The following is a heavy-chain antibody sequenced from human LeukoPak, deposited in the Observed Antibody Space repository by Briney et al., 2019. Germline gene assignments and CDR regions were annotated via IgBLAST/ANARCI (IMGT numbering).Heavy chain of an antibody. D-gene: IGHD3-22*01. CDR3: ARAQGDSSGYWDC. V-gene: IGHV6-1*01. CDR2: TYYRSKWYN. Sequence: SQTLSLTCAISGDSVSSNSAAWNWMRQSPSRGLEWLGRTYYRSKWYNDYAVSVKSRITIIPDTSKNQFSLQLNSVTPEDTAMYYCARAQGDSSGYWDCWGQGTLDTVSS. J-gene: IGHJ4*02. CDR1: GDSVSSNSAA.